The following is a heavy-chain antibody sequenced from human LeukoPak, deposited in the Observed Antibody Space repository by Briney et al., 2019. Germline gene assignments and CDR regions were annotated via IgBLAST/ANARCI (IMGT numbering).Heavy chain of an antibody. V-gene: IGHV4-59*01. Sequence: PSETLSLTCTVSGGFISSYYWSWIRQPPGKGLEWIGYIYYSGSTNYNPSLKSRVTISVDTSKNQFSLKLSSVTAADTAVYYCARGMTRPTDYMDVWGKGATVTVSS. CDR2: IYYSGST. CDR3: ARGMTRPTDYMDV. J-gene: IGHJ6*03. CDR1: GGFISSYY. D-gene: IGHD1-26*01.